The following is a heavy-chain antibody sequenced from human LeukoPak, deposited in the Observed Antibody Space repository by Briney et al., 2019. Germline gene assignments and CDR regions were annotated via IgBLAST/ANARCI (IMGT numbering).Heavy chain of an antibody. CDR3: AKDYYDSSGYYTGALDY. V-gene: IGHV3-9*01. CDR2: ISWNSGSI. J-gene: IGHJ4*02. Sequence: PGRSLRLSCAASGFTFDDYAMHWVRQAPGKGLEWVSGISWNSGSIGYADSVKGRFTISRDNAKNSLYLQMNSLRAEDTALYYCAKDYYDSSGYYTGALDYWGQGTLVTVSS. D-gene: IGHD3-22*01. CDR1: GFTFDDYA.